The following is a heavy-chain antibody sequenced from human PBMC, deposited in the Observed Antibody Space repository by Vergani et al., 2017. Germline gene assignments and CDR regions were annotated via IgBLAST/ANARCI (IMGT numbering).Heavy chain of an antibody. CDR3: ARGTVTGSRYFDY. CDR2: IRYDGSNT. Sequence: QVQLVESGGGVVQPGGSLRLSCGASGFTFSNYCMHWVRQAPGKGLEWVTFIRYDGSNTYYADSVKGRFTISRDNSKNTLFLQMNSLRPEDTAVYYCARGTVTGSRYFDYWGQGTFVTVSS. J-gene: IGHJ4*02. CDR1: GFTFSNYC. V-gene: IGHV3-30*02. D-gene: IGHD6-19*01.